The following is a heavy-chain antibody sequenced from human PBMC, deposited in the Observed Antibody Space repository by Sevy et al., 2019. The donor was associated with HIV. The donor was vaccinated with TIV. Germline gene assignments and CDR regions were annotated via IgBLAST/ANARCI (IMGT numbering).Heavy chain of an antibody. Sequence: GGSLRLSCAASGFTFSSYGMHWVRQAPGKGLEWVAVIWYDGSNKYYADSVKGRFTISRDNSKHTLYLQMNSLRAEDTALYYCARAPGELRFLEWLPNYYYYYGMDVWGQGTTVTVSS. CDR2: IWYDGSNK. CDR1: GFTFSSYG. V-gene: IGHV3-33*01. CDR3: ARAPGELRFLEWLPNYYYYYGMDV. D-gene: IGHD3-3*01. J-gene: IGHJ6*02.